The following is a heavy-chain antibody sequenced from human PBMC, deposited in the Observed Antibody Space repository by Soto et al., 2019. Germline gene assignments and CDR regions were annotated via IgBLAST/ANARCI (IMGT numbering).Heavy chain of an antibody. J-gene: IGHJ4*02. CDR1: GFTFSNYA. D-gene: IGHD1-1*01. CDR3: AKVVNGNYFDY. V-gene: IGHV3-23*01. CDR2: VTASATST. Sequence: GVLRLSCAASGFTFSNYAMIWVRQAPGKGLEWVSGVTASATSTYYADSVKGRFTISRDNSKNTLYLQMNSLRAEDTAVYYCAKVVNGNYFDYWGQGTLVTVSS.